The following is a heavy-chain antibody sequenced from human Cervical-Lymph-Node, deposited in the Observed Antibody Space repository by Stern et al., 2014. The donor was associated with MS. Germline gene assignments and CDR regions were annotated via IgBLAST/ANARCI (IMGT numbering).Heavy chain of an antibody. CDR1: GFTLSDHY. CDR2: SRNKAKSYST. Sequence: EVQLEESGGGLVQPGGSLRLSCAASGFTLSDHYMDWVRQAPGKGLEWIGRSRNKAKSYSTDYATSVKGRFTISRDDSKNSLFLQMDSLKTDDTAVYYCAREAHGDYWGQGTLVTVSS. J-gene: IGHJ4*02. CDR3: AREAHGDY. V-gene: IGHV3-72*01.